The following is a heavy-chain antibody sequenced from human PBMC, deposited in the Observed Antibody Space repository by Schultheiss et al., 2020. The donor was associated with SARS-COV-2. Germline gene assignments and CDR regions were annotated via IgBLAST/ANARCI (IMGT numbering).Heavy chain of an antibody. J-gene: IGHJ5*02. CDR3: ARDSYYDSSGYHS. CDR1: GFTFSSYA. CDR2: ISGSGGST. Sequence: GGSLRLSCAASGFTFSSYAMHWVRQAPGKGLEWVSAISGSGGSTYYADSVKGRFTISRDNSKNTLYLQMNSLRAEDTAVYYCARDSYYDSSGYHSWGQGTLVTVSS. V-gene: IGHV3-23*01. D-gene: IGHD3-22*01.